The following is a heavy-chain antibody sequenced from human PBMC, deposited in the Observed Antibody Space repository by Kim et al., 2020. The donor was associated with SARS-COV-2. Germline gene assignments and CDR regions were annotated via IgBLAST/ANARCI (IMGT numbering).Heavy chain of an antibody. J-gene: IGHJ4*02. CDR2: T. V-gene: IGHV4-59*01. Sequence: TNYNPSLKSRVTISVDTSKNQFSLKLSSVTAADTAVYYCAREADSNTIDYWGQGTLVTVSS. CDR3: AREADSNTIDY. D-gene: IGHD6-13*01.